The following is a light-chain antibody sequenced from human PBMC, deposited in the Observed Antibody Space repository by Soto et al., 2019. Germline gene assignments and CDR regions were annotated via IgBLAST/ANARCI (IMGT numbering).Light chain of an antibody. J-gene: IGKJ1*01. CDR3: MQALQTPGT. CDR1: QSLLHSNGYTY. V-gene: IGKV2-28*01. Sequence: DIVMTQSPLSLPVTPGEPASISCRSSQSLLHSNGYTYLDWYLQKPGQSPQLLIYLGSNRASGVPDRFSGSGSGTDFTLKISRVEAEDVGLYYCMQALQTPGTFGQGTRVEIK. CDR2: LGS.